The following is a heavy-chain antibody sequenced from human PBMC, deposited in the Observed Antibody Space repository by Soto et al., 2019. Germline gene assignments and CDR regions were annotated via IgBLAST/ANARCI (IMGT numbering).Heavy chain of an antibody. CDR3: ASVDYYGSGSYYY. J-gene: IGHJ4*02. CDR2: ISSSSSTI. V-gene: IGHV3-48*01. CDR1: GFTFSSYS. D-gene: IGHD3-10*01. Sequence: EVQLVESGGGLVQPGGSLRLSCAASGFTFSSYSMNWVRQAPGKGLEWVSYISSSSSTIYYADSVKGRFTISRDNAKNSLYLQMNSLRAEDTAVYYCASVDYYGSGSYYYWSQGTLVTVSS.